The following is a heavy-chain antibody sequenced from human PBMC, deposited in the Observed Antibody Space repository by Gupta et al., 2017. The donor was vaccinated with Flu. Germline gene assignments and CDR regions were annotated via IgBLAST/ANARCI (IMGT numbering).Heavy chain of an antibody. J-gene: IGHJ4*02. CDR2: IYYSGSI. CDR3: ASSYNWSYVYDY. D-gene: IGHD1-7*01. CDR1: GGSISSSNW. Sequence: QVQLQESGPGLVKPSGTLSLTCAVSGGSISSSNWWSWVRQPPGKGLEWIGEIYYSGSINYNLSLKSRVTISVDKSKNQFSLKLNSVTAADTAVYYCASSYNWSYVYDYWGQGTQVTVSS. V-gene: IGHV4-4*02.